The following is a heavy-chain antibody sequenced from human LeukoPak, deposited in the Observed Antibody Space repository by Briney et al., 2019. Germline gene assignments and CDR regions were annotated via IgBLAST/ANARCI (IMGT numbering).Heavy chain of an antibody. CDR1: GGSFSGYY. CDR2: INHSGST. V-gene: IGHV4-34*01. D-gene: IGHD6-6*01. J-gene: IGHJ4*02. Sequence: SETLSLTCAVYGGSFSGYYWSWIRQPPGKGLEWIGEINHSGSTNYNPSLKSRVTISVDTSKNQFSLKLSSVTAADTAVYYCARDLGSTVWGQRTLVTVSS. CDR3: ARDLGSTV.